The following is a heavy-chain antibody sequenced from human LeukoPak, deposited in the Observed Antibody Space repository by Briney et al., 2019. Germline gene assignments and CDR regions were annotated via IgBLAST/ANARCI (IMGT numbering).Heavy chain of an antibody. J-gene: IGHJ6*04. D-gene: IGHD2-2*01. CDR1: GGSFSGYY. V-gene: IGHV4-34*01. Sequence: TETLSLTCAVYGGSFSGYYWSWIRQPPGKGLEWIGEINHSGSTNYNPSLKSRVTISVDTSKNQFSLKLSSVTAADTAVYYCARARVPAAIPYYYYGMDVWGKGTTVTVSS. CDR2: INHSGST. CDR3: ARARVPAAIPYYYYGMDV.